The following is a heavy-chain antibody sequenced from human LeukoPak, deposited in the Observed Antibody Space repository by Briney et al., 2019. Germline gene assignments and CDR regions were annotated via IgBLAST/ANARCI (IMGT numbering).Heavy chain of an antibody. D-gene: IGHD6-13*01. Sequence: GASVKVSCKASGYTLTGYYIHWVRQAPGQGLEWMGWINPNSGGTNYAQKFQGRVTMTRDTSISTAYMELNRLRSDDTAVYYCARDSPGYSSSCNYWGQGTLVTVSS. CDR1: GYTLTGYY. V-gene: IGHV1-2*02. CDR3: ARDSPGYSSSCNY. J-gene: IGHJ4*02. CDR2: INPNSGGT.